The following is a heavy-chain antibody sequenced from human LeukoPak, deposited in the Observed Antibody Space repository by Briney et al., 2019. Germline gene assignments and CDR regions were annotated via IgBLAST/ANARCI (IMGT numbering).Heavy chain of an antibody. CDR1: GASISSSSYY. Sequence: SETLSLTCTVSGASISSSSYYWGWIRQPPGKGLEWIGIIYYSGSTYYNPSLKSRVTISVDTSKNQFSLKLSSVTAADTAVYYCARKGGRGGYSYGYVDYWGQGTLVTVSS. CDR2: IYYSGST. CDR3: ARKGGRGGYSYGYVDY. D-gene: IGHD5-18*01. J-gene: IGHJ4*02. V-gene: IGHV4-39*07.